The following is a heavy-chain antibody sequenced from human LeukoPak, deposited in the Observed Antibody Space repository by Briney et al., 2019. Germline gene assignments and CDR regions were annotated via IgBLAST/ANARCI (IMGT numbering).Heavy chain of an antibody. J-gene: IGHJ3*02. D-gene: IGHD3-9*01. CDR3: ARRYDILTGYSPDAFDI. CDR1: GGTFSSYA. V-gene: IGHV1-69*13. CDR2: IIPIFGTA. Sequence: ASVKVSCKASGGTFSSYAISWVRQAPGQGLEWMGGIIPIFGTANYAQKFQGRVTITADESTSTAYMELSSLRSEDTAVYYCARRYDILTGYSPDAFDIWGQGTMVTVSS.